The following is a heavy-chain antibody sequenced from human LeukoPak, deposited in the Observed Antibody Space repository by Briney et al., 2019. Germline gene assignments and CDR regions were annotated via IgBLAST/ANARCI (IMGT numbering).Heavy chain of an antibody. CDR3: ARHTANYDYVWGSYRSGGAFDI. J-gene: IGHJ3*02. Sequence: GESLKISCKGSGYSFTSYWIGWVRQMPGKGLEWMGIIYPGDSDTRYSPSFQGQVTISADKSISTAYLQWSSLKASDTAMYYCARHTANYDYVWGSYRSGGAFDIWGQGTMVTVSS. D-gene: IGHD3-16*02. CDR1: GYSFTSYW. CDR2: IYPGDSDT. V-gene: IGHV5-51*01.